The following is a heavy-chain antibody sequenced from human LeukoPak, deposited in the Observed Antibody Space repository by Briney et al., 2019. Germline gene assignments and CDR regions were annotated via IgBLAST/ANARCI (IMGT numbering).Heavy chain of an antibody. CDR2: MRYDGSNR. J-gene: IGHJ6*03. D-gene: IGHD3-9*01. CDR3: AKGVKVPLLRYFSYYMDV. CDR1: GFTFSSYG. V-gene: IGHV3-30*02. Sequence: GGSLRLSCAASGFTFSSYGMHWVRQAPGKGLEWVAFMRYDGSNRNYADSGKGRFTISRDNSKNTLYLQMNSLRAEDTAVYYCAKGVKVPLLRYFSYYMDVWGKGTTVTISS.